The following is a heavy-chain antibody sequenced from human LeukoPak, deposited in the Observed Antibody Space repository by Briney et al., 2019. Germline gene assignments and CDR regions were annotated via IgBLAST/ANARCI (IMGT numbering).Heavy chain of an antibody. CDR3: ARVPSYYYDSSGHAFDI. J-gene: IGHJ3*02. CDR2: IYYSGST. D-gene: IGHD3-22*01. CDR1: GGSISSYY. V-gene: IGHV4-59*08. Sequence: SETLSLTCTVSGGSISSYYWSWIRQPPGKGLEWIGYIYYSGSTNYNPSLKSRVTISVDTSKNQFPLKLSSVIAADTAVYYCARVPSYYYDSSGHAFDIWGQGTMVTVSS.